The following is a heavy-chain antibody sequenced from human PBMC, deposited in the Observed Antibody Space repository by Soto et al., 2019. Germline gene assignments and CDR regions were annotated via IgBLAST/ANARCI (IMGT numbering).Heavy chain of an antibody. Sequence: ASVKVSCKASDYTFTSHGISWVRQAPGQGLEWLGWISTYNSRTHYAQKVQGRVTMTTDTSKSTAYLDLRSLTFDDTAVYYCARARYCASPSCYKHYYYGMDTWGQGTTVTVSS. V-gene: IGHV1-18*04. CDR3: ARARYCASPSCYKHYYYGMDT. CDR1: DYTFTSHG. D-gene: IGHD2-2*02. J-gene: IGHJ6*02. CDR2: ISTYNSRT.